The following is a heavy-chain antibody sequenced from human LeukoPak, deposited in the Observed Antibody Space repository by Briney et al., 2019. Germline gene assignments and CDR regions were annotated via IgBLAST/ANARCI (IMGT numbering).Heavy chain of an antibody. J-gene: IGHJ4*02. D-gene: IGHD6-19*01. CDR2: MYLGGTT. Sequence: TSETLSLTCIVFGGSISSLNLWSWLRPPPGKGLEWIGEMYLGGTTNFNPSLKSRVTILIDKSKNQLSLQLTSVTAADTAVYYCAGLEGRYSTDWFYFFDYWGQGALVTVSS. CDR3: AGLEGRYSTDWFYFFDY. CDR1: GGSISSLNL. V-gene: IGHV4-4*02.